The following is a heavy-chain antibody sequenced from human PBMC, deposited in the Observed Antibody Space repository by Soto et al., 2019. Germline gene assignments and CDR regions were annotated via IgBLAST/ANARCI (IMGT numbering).Heavy chain of an antibody. Sequence: PSETLSLTCTVSGGSISSYYWSWIRQPPGKGLEWIGYIYYSGSTNYSPSLKSRVTISVDTSKNQFSLTLSSVTAADTAVYYCARHSGGEGEYARLDAFDIWGQGTMVTVSS. V-gene: IGHV4-59*08. J-gene: IGHJ3*02. D-gene: IGHD3-16*01. CDR3: ARHSGGEGEYARLDAFDI. CDR2: IYYSGST. CDR1: GGSISSYY.